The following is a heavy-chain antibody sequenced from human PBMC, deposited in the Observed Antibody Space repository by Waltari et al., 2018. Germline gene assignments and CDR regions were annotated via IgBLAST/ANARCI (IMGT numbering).Heavy chain of an antibody. CDR2: INQRGST. Sequence: QVQLQQWGAGLLKPSETLSLTCAVYGGSFSGYYWSWIRQPPGKGLEWIGEINQRGSTNYNQALKSRVTISVDTSKNQFSLKLSSVTAADTAVYYCARGTREGSSSSGYYYGMDVWGQGTTVTVSS. D-gene: IGHD6-6*01. CDR1: GGSFSGYY. V-gene: IGHV4-34*01. CDR3: ARGTREGSSSSGYYYGMDV. J-gene: IGHJ6*02.